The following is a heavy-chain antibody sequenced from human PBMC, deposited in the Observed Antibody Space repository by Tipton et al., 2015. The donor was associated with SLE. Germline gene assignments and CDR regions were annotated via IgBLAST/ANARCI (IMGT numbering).Heavy chain of an antibody. J-gene: IGHJ5*02. CDR2: IYSGGST. V-gene: IGHV3-53*01. CDR1: GFTVSSNY. CDR3: ATGGGIPAAATNWFDP. D-gene: IGHD2-2*01. Sequence: SLRLSCAASGFTVSSNYMTWVRQTPGKGLEWVSVIYSGGSTHYADSVKGRFTISRDTSKNQFSLKLSSVTAADTAVYYCATGGGIPAAATNWFDPWGQGTLVTVSS.